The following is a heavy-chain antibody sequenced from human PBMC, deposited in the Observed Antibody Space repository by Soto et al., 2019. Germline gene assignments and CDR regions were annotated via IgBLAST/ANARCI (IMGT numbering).Heavy chain of an antibody. CDR2: ISAYNGNT. D-gene: IGHD3-10*01. CDR1: GYTFTSYG. V-gene: IGHV1-18*01. J-gene: IGHJ5*02. CDR3: ARVRDRYYCSAGSDYRFDP. Sequence: ASVKVSCKASGYTFTSYGISWVRQAPGQGLEWMGWISAYNGNTNYAQKLQGRVTMTTDTSTSTAYMELRSLRSDDTAVYYCARVRDRYYCSAGSDYRFDPWGQGTLVTVSS.